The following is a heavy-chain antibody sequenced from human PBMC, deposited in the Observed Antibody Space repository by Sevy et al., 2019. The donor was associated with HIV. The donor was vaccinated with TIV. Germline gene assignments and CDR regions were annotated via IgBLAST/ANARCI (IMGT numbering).Heavy chain of an antibody. V-gene: IGHV4-59*02. Sequence: SETLSLTCAVSGAAVSGYFWSWVRQPPGKGLEWLGYIYDGGTTNYNPSLDSRLTISVDTSKNQFSLKLSSVTAADTAVYYCARGLRLWLGHFDYWGQGTLVTVSS. J-gene: IGHJ4*02. CDR1: GAAVSGYF. D-gene: IGHD3-10*01. CDR2: IYDGGTT. CDR3: ARGLRLWLGHFDY.